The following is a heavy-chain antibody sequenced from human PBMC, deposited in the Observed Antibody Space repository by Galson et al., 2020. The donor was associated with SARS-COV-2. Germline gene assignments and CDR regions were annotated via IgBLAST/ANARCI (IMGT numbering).Heavy chain of an antibody. V-gene: IGHV1-24*01. CDR3: ATVCSGGNCYFYDAFDI. Sequence: GESLKISCKVSGYTLTELSMHWVRQAPGKGLEWMGGFDPEDGETLYAQKFQGRVTMTEDTSTDTAYMELSSLRSEDTAVYYCATVCSGGNCYFYDAFDIWGQGTMVTVSS. CDR2: FDPEDGET. J-gene: IGHJ3*02. D-gene: IGHD2-15*01. CDR1: GYTLTELS.